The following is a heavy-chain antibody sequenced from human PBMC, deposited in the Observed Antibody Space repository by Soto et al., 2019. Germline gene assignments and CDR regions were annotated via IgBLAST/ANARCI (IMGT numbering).Heavy chain of an antibody. CDR1: GCTFSSYA. V-gene: IGHV3-23*01. Sequence: EVQLLESGGGLVQPGGSLRLSCAASGCTFSSYAMSWVRQAPGKGLEWVSRISGSGGTTYYADSVKGRFTISRDNSKDTVYLQMNTLRAEDTAVYYCAKRTGYHSGPFDYWGQGTLVTVSS. D-gene: IGHD5-12*01. CDR2: ISGSGGTT. J-gene: IGHJ4*02. CDR3: AKRTGYHSGPFDY.